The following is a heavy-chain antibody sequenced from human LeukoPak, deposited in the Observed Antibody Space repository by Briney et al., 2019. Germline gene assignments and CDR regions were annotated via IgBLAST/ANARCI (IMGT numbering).Heavy chain of an antibody. D-gene: IGHD3-10*01. J-gene: IGHJ4*02. CDR2: INHSGST. V-gene: IGHV4-34*01. CDR3: ARSAIDGSGVPDY. CDR1: GGSFSGYC. Sequence: PSETLSLTCAVYGGSFSGYCWSWIRQPPGKGLEWIGEINHSGSTNYNPSLKSRVTISVDTSKNQFSLKLSSVTAADTAVYYWARSAIDGSGVPDYWGQGTLVTVSS.